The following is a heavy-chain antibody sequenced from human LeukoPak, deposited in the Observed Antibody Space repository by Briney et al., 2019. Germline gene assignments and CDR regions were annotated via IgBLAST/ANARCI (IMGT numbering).Heavy chain of an antibody. J-gene: IGHJ4*02. CDR1: GFTLSNYW. V-gene: IGHV3-74*01. Sequence: TGGSLRLSCAASGFTLSNYWMHWVRHAPGKGLVWVSRLHSDGTSTSYADSVRGRFTISRDNARNTLYLQMNTLRAEDTPVYYCARSGWPYYFDYWGQGTLVTVSS. CDR3: ARSGWPYYFDY. D-gene: IGHD6-25*01. CDR2: LHSDGTST.